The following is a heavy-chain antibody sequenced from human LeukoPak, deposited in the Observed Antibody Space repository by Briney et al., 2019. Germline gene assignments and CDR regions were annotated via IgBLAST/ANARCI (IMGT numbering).Heavy chain of an antibody. Sequence: SETLSLTCTVSGGSISSYYWSWIRQPPAKGLEWIGYIYYSGSTNYNPSLKSRVTISVDTSKNQFSLKLSSVTAADTAVYYCARCRIMAAFDCWGQGTLVTVSS. CDR1: GGSISSYY. CDR2: IYYSGST. CDR3: ARCRIMAAFDC. J-gene: IGHJ4*02. V-gene: IGHV4-59*12. D-gene: IGHD3-16*01.